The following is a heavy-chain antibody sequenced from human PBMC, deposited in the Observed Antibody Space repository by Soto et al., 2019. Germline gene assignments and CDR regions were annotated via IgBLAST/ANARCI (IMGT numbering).Heavy chain of an antibody. CDR2: IYWDDDK. Sequence: QITLKESGPTLVKPTQTLTLTCTFSGFSLSTSGVGVGWIRQPPGKALEWLALIYWDDDKRYSPSLTSRLTLTKDTSTNQVVLTMTNMDPVDTATYYCAHVFVVVANYGMDVWGQGTTVTVSS. D-gene: IGHD2-21*01. J-gene: IGHJ6*02. CDR1: GFSLSTSGVG. V-gene: IGHV2-5*02. CDR3: AHVFVVVANYGMDV.